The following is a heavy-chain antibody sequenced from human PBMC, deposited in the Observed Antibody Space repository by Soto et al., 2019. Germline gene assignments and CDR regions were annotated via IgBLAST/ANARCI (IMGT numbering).Heavy chain of an antibody. CDR1: GGTFSSYA. CDR3: ARENFCIAARPGEDAFDI. V-gene: IGHV1-69*01. Sequence: QVQLVQSGAEVKKPGSSVKVSCKASGGTFSSYAISWVRQAPGQGLEWMGGIIPIFGTANYAQKFQGRVTITADESTSTAYMELSSLRSEDTAVYYCARENFCIAARPGEDAFDIWGQGTMVTVSS. CDR2: IIPIFGTA. J-gene: IGHJ3*02. D-gene: IGHD6-6*01.